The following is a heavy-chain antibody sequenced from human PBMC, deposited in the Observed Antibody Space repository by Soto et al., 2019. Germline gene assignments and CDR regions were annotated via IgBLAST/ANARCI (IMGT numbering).Heavy chain of an antibody. D-gene: IGHD5-18*01. CDR2: IYTSGST. Sequence: SETLSLTCTVSGGSISSYYWSWIRQPAGKXLEWIGRIYTSGSTNYNPSLKSRVTMSVDTSKNQFSLKLSSVTAADTAVYYCARGGGYSYGYASDYYYYGMDVWGQGTTVTVSS. CDR3: ARGGGYSYGYASDYYYYGMDV. J-gene: IGHJ6*02. V-gene: IGHV4-4*07. CDR1: GGSISSYY.